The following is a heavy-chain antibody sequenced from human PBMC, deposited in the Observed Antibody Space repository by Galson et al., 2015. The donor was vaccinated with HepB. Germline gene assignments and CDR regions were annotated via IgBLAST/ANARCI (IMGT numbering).Heavy chain of an antibody. CDR1: GFTFSSSA. CDR3: AKEGGYGGGVVDY. D-gene: IGHD4-23*01. J-gene: IGHJ4*02. V-gene: IGHV3-23*01. CDR2: ISGSGGTT. Sequence: SLRLSCAASGFTFSSSAMTWVRQAPGKGLEWVSYISGSGGTTYYADSVRGRFTISRDNSKNTLYLQMNSLRAEDTAVYYCAKEGGYGGGVVDYWGQGTLVTVSS.